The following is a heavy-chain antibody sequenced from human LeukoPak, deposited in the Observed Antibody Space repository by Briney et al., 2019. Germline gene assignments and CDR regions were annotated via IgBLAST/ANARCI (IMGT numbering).Heavy chain of an antibody. Sequence: GGSLRLSCLASGFTFSTYSMNWVRQAPGRGLEWVSYISSIGDTIFYADSVKGRFTISRDNAKNSLFLQMNSLRAEDTAVYYCARVLGIAAAGTTIFDYWGQGTLVTVSS. CDR2: ISSIGDTI. CDR3: ARVLGIAAAGTTIFDY. D-gene: IGHD6-13*01. CDR1: GFTFSTYS. V-gene: IGHV3-48*04. J-gene: IGHJ4*02.